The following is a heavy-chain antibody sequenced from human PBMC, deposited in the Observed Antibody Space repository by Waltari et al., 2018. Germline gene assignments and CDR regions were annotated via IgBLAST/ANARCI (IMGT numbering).Heavy chain of an antibody. CDR1: GYPFTTYA. Sequence: QVHLVQSGSELKKPGASVKVSCKASGYPFTTYAIHWVRQAPGQGLEWMGWIGTNSGNPTYAQGFTGRFVFSLDTSVSTTYLEISNLKAEDTAIYYCARVRCSGGSCYSGFDIWGQGTLVTVSS. D-gene: IGHD2-15*01. CDR2: IGTNSGNP. J-gene: IGHJ4*02. CDR3: ARVRCSGGSCYSGFDI. V-gene: IGHV7-4-1*02.